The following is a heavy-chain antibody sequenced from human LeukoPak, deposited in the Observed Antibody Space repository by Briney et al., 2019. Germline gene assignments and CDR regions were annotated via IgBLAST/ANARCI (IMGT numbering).Heavy chain of an antibody. D-gene: IGHD3-22*01. CDR2: INPNSGGT. CDR1: GYTFTGYY. J-gene: IGHJ4*02. Sequence: ASVKVSCKASGYTFTGYYMHWVRQAPGQGLEWMGWINPNSGGTNYAQKFQGRVTMTRDTSISTAYMELSRLRSDDTAVYYCATLSTYYYDSSGYPIFDYWGQGTLVTVSS. CDR3: ATLSTYYYDSSGYPIFDY. V-gene: IGHV1-2*02.